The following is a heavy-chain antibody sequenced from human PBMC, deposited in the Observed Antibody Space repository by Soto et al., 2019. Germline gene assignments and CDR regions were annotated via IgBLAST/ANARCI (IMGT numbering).Heavy chain of an antibody. D-gene: IGHD6-6*01. CDR2: ISSSSSYI. J-gene: IGHJ4*02. Sequence: VQLVESGGGLVKPGGSLRLSCAASGFTFSSYSMNWVRQAPGKGLEWVSSISSSSSYIYYADSVKGRFTISRDNDKNSLYMQMNSLRAEDTAVSSYARALYSSSARYFYYWGQGTLVTVSS. CDR1: GFTFSSYS. CDR3: ARALYSSSARYFYY. V-gene: IGHV3-21*01.